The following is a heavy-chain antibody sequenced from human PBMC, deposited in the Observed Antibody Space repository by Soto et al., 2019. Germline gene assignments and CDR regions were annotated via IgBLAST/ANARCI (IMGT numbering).Heavy chain of an antibody. J-gene: IGHJ4*02. CDR2: IYYSGST. CDR3: ARRYGDAFDF. Sequence: PSETLSLTCTVSGRSISSYYWSWIRQPPGKGLEWIGYIYYSGSTNYNPSLKSRVTISVDTSKNQFSLKLSSVTAADTAVYYCARRYGDAFDFWGQGTLVTVSS. D-gene: IGHD4-17*01. V-gene: IGHV4-59*08. CDR1: GRSISSYY.